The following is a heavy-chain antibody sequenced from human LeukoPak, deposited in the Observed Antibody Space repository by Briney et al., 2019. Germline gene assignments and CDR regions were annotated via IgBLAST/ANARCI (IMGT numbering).Heavy chain of an antibody. CDR3: ARVDTGYCSSTSCFDY. D-gene: IGHD2-2*03. J-gene: IGHJ4*02. V-gene: IGHV4-34*09. Sequence: PSETLSLTCAVYGGSFSGYYWTWIRQPPGKGLEWIGEIHYSGSATYNPSLKSRVTISVDTSKNQFSLKLSSVTAADTAVYYCARVDTGYCSSTSCFDYWGQGTLVTVSS. CDR2: IHYSGSA. CDR1: GGSFSGYY.